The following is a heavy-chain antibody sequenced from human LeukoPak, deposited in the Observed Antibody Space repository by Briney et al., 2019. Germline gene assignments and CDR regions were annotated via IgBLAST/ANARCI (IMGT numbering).Heavy chain of an antibody. J-gene: IGHJ5*02. CDR3: AKGKGGSYHTPLS. CDR1: GFTFSSYA. V-gene: IGHV3-23*01. CDR2: ISGSGGST. D-gene: IGHD1-26*01. Sequence: GGSLRFSCAASGFTFSSYAMSWVRQAPGKGLEWVSAISGSGGSTYYADSVKGRFTISRDNSKNTLYLQMNSLRAEDTAVYYCAKGKGGSYHTPLSWGQGTLVTVSS.